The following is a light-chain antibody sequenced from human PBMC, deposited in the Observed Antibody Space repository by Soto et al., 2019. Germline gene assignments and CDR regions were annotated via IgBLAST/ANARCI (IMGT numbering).Light chain of an antibody. V-gene: IGKV3-20*01. J-gene: IGKJ3*01. CDR1: QSVSSSY. CDR2: AAS. Sequence: EIVLTQSPGTLSLSPGERATLSCRASQSVSSSYLAWYQQRPGQAPRLLIYAASSRATGIPDWFSGSGSGTDFTLTVSRLEPEDFAVYYWQQYGSSPFTFGPGTKVYIK. CDR3: QQYGSSPFT.